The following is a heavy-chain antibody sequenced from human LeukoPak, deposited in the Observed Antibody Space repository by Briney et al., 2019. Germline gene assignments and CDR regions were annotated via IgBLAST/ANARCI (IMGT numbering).Heavy chain of an antibody. CDR3: ARPLGFSTSCYSD. CDR1: GFTFSSYA. Sequence: GGSLRLSCAASGFTFSSYAMHWVRQAPGKGLEWVAVISYDGSNKYYADSVKGRFTISRDNSKNTLYLQMNSLRAEDTAVYYCARPLGFSTSCYSDWGQGTLVTVSS. CDR2: ISYDGSNK. V-gene: IGHV3-30*04. J-gene: IGHJ4*02. D-gene: IGHD2-2*01.